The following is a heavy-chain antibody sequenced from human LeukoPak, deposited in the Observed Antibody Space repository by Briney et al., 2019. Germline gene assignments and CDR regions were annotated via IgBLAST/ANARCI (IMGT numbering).Heavy chain of an antibody. J-gene: IGHJ4*02. D-gene: IGHD3-22*01. Sequence: SETLSLTCTVSGGSIRSSSYYWGWIRQPPGKGLEWIGSIYYSGSTYYNPSLKSRVTISVDTSKKQFSLKLSSVTAADTAVYYCARGYDSSGYPAIDYWGQGTLVTVSS. CDR2: IYYSGST. CDR1: GGSIRSSSYY. V-gene: IGHV4-39*01. CDR3: ARGYDSSGYPAIDY.